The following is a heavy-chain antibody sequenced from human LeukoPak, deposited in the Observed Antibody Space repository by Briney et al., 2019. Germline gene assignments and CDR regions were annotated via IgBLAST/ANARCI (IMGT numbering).Heavy chain of an antibody. CDR3: ARARQYGSGSQRFYFDY. D-gene: IGHD3-10*01. CDR2: IYYSGST. V-gene: IGHV4-59*01. CDR1: GGSISSYY. J-gene: IGHJ4*02. Sequence: SETLSLTCTVSGGSISSYYWSWIRQPPGKGLEWIGYIYYSGSTNYNPSLKSRVTISVDTSKNQFSLKLSSVTAADTAVYYCARARQYGSGSQRFYFDYWGQGTLVTVSS.